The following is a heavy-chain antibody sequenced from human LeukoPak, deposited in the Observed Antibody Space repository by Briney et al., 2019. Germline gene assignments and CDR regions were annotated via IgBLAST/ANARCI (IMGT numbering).Heavy chain of an antibody. V-gene: IGHV4-28*01. Sequence: SDTLSLTCAVSGYSITSSSWWGWIRQPPGKGLEWIGYIYHSGTTYYNPSLQSRVTMSVDTSKNQFSLKLSSVTAVNTAVYYCARKENVYYYFDYWGQGTLVTVSS. D-gene: IGHD3-10*01. CDR2: IYHSGTT. CDR1: GYSITSSSW. J-gene: IGHJ4*02. CDR3: ARKENVYYYFDY.